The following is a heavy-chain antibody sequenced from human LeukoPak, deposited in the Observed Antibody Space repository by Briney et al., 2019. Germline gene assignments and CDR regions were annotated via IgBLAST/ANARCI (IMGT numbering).Heavy chain of an antibody. CDR1: KFTFSRHRYT. CDR3: SRDVTVPAAMVY. D-gene: IGHD2-2*01. J-gene: IGHJ4*02. Sequence: GGSLRLSCAASKFTFSRHRYTMNWVRQAPGKGLEWVSSISSTSSYIYYADSVKGRFTISRDNAKNALYLQMTSLRAEDTAVYYCSRDVTVPAAMVYWGQGTLVTVSS. CDR2: ISSTSSYI. V-gene: IGHV3-21*01.